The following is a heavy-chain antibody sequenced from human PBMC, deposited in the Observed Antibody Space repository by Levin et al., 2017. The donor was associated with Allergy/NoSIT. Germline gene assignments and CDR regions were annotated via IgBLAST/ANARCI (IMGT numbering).Heavy chain of an antibody. V-gene: IGHV2-5*02. CDR1: GFSLSTSGVG. CDR3: AHSKGARGSYRYMDYFDY. CDR2: IYWDDDK. Sequence: SGPTLVKPTQTLTLTCTFSGFSLSTSGVGVGWIRQPPGKALEWLALIYWDDDKRYSPSLKSRLTITKDTSKNQVVLTMTNMDPVDTATYYCAHSKGARGSYRYMDYFDYWGQGTLVTVSS. J-gene: IGHJ4*02. D-gene: IGHD3-16*02.